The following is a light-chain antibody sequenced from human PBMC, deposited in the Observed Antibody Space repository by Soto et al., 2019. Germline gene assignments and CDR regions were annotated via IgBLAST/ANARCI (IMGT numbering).Light chain of an antibody. J-gene: IGLJ2*01. CDR3: SSYAGSYYVV. CDR2: EVS. CDR1: SSDVGGYNF. Sequence: QSALTQPPSASGSPGQSVTISCTGTSSDVGGYNFVSWYQQHPGKAVKLMIYEVSERPSGVPDRFSGSKSGNTASLTVSGLQAEDEADYCCSSYAGSYYVVFGGGTQLTVL. V-gene: IGLV2-8*01.